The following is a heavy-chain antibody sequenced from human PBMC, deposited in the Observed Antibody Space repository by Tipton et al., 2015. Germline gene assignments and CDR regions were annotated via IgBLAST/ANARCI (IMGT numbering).Heavy chain of an antibody. V-gene: IGHV4-39*07. CDR2: IYSSGTT. D-gene: IGHD2-15*01. CDR1: GGSINRSTYY. Sequence: TLSLTCTVSGGSINRSTYYWGWIRQAPGKGLEWIASIYSSGTTYSNPSLKSRVTISVDTSKNQFSLKLPSVTAADTAVYFCATSYAANPSGFWFWGQGTLVTVSS. J-gene: IGHJ4*02. CDR3: ATSYAANPSGFWF.